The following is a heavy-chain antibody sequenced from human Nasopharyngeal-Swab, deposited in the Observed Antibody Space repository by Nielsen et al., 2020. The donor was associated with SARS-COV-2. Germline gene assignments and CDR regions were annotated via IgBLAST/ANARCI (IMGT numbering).Heavy chain of an antibody. Sequence: GESLKISCEASGYSFTSYWIGWVRQMPGKGLEWMGIIYPGDSDTRYSPSFQGQVTISADKSISTAYLQWSSLKASDTAMYYCARNMATETDAFDIWGQGTMVTVSS. V-gene: IGHV5-51*01. CDR2: IYPGDSDT. D-gene: IGHD5-24*01. CDR1: GYSFTSYW. CDR3: ARNMATETDAFDI. J-gene: IGHJ3*02.